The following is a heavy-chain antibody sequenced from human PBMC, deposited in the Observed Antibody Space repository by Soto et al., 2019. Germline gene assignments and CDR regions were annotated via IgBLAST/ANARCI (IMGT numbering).Heavy chain of an antibody. D-gene: IGHD3-3*01. Sequence: GASVKVSCKASGGTFSSYAISWVRQAPGQGLEWMGGIIPIFGTANYAQKFQGRVTITADESTSTAYMELSSLRSEDTAVYYCARDSKVNPGFCDIWGQATMVTVSS. CDR2: IIPIFGTA. CDR3: ARDSKVNPGFCDI. V-gene: IGHV1-69*13. J-gene: IGHJ3*02. CDR1: GGTFSSYA.